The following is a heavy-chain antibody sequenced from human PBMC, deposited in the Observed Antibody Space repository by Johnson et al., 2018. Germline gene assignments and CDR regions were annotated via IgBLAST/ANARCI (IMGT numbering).Heavy chain of an antibody. CDR1: GFTFSGSA. V-gene: IGHV3-73*02. Sequence: VQLQESGGGLVQPGGSLKLSCAASGFTFSGSAMHWVRQASGKGLEWVGRIRSKANSYATAYAASVKGRFTISRDDSKNTAYLQRNSLKPEDTAVYYCTRPSTSGLTLPGGMDVWGQGTTVTVSS. CDR3: TRPSTSGLTLPGGMDV. J-gene: IGHJ6*02. D-gene: IGHD3-16*01. CDR2: IRSKANSYAT.